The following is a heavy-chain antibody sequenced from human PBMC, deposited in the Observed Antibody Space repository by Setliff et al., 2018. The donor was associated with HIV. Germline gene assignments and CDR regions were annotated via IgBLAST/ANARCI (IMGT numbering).Heavy chain of an antibody. CDR3: ARHLEYKLLYY. D-gene: IGHD6-6*01. CDR2: ISYIGHT. CDR1: GGSISSSSYY. Sequence: SETLSLTCSVSGGSISSSSYYWGWLRRPPGQVLEWIGFISYIGHTYYNPSLMSRVTVSVDTSKNQFSLKLSSVTAADTAVSYCARHLEYKLLYYWGQGTLVTVSS. V-gene: IGHV4-39*01. J-gene: IGHJ4*02.